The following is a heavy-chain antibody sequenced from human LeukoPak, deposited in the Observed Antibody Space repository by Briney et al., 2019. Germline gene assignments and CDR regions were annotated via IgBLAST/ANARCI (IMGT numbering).Heavy chain of an antibody. D-gene: IGHD4-17*01. CDR3: ARSFFSDYGDYVEGVRDY. Sequence: PGGSLRLSCAASGFTVSSNYMSWVRQAPGKGLEWVSVIYSGGSTYYADSVKGRFTISRDNSKNTLYLQMNSLRAEDTAVYYCARSFFSDYGDYVEGVRDYWGQGTLVTVSS. CDR2: IYSGGST. V-gene: IGHV3-66*01. J-gene: IGHJ4*02. CDR1: GFTVSSNY.